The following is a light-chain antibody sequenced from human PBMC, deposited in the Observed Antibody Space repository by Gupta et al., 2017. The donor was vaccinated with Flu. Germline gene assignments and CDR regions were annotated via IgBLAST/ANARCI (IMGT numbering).Light chain of an antibody. CDR1: SLRTFN. J-gene: IGLJ1*01. Sequence: VRIRCQGDSLRTFNPSWYQQRPGQAPVLVIYDKDNHRFSGSSSGATASLTITGAQAADEAVYHCSYRDTSGTNHYVFGTGTKVTVL. V-gene: IGLV3-19*01. CDR2: DKD. CDR3: SYRDTSGTNHYV.